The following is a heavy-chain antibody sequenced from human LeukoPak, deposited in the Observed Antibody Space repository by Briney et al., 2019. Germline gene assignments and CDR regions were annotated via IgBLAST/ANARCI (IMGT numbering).Heavy chain of an antibody. D-gene: IGHD3-10*01. J-gene: IGHJ4*02. Sequence: ASVKVSCKASGYTFTGYYTHWVRQAPGQGLEWMGWINPNSGGTNYAQKFQGRVTMTRDTSISTAYMELSRLRSEDTAVYYCARGFFMVRGVIRGKPYYFDYWGQGTLVTVSS. CDR2: INPNSGGT. CDR1: GYTFTGYY. CDR3: ARGFFMVRGVIRGKPYYFDY. V-gene: IGHV1-2*02.